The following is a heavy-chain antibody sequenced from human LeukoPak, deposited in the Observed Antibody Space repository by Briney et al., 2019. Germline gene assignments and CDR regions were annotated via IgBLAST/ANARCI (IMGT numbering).Heavy chain of an antibody. CDR3: ARAPSEIGGYYPEYFRH. CDR2: TKSDGST. D-gene: IGHD3-22*01. V-gene: IGHV3-74*01. J-gene: IGHJ1*01. Sequence: GGTLRLSCAASGFTFSSYWMHWVRQAPGKGLVWVSRTKSDGSTNYADFVKGRFIISRDNAKNTVSLQMNSLRAEDTGVYYCARAPSEIGGYYPEYFRHWGQGTLVTVSS. CDR1: GFTFSSYW.